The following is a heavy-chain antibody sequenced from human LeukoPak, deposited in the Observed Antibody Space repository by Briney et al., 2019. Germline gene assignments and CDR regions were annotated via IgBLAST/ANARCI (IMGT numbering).Heavy chain of an antibody. CDR1: GYSFTSYW. CDR3: ARAYCGGDCSLDY. J-gene: IGHJ4*02. D-gene: IGHD2-21*02. CDR2: IYPGDSDT. Sequence: GESLKISSKGSGYSFTSYWIGWVRQMPGKRLEWIGIIYPGDSDTRYSPSFEGQVTISADNSISTAYLQWSSLKASDTAMYYCARAYCGGDCSLDYWGQGTLVTVSS. V-gene: IGHV5-51*01.